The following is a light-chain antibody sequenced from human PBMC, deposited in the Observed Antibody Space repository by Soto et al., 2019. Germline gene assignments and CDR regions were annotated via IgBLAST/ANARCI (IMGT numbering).Light chain of an antibody. V-gene: IGLV1-51*01. Sequence: QSVLTQPPSVSAAPGQKVTISCSGTDSNIGNHYVTWYQQVPSTAPKVLIYDDNKRPSGIPGRFSGSKSGTSATLAITGLQTGDEADYYCGTWDSRLTAVIFGGGTKLTVL. CDR1: DSNIGNHY. J-gene: IGLJ2*01. CDR2: DDN. CDR3: GTWDSRLTAVI.